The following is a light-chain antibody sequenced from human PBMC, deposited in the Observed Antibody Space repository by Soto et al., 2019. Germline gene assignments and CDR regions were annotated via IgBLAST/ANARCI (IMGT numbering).Light chain of an antibody. CDR3: QHGYSTPLT. J-gene: IGKJ4*01. CDR1: QSXXTX. V-gene: IGKV1-39*01. CDR2: AAS. Sequence: DIQMTQSPSSLSASVGDRVTITCRASQSXXTXLHWYQQKPGKAPNLLIYAASTLQSGVPSRFSGSGSGTDFTLTISSLQPEDFATYFCQHGYSTPLTFGGGTKVDIK.